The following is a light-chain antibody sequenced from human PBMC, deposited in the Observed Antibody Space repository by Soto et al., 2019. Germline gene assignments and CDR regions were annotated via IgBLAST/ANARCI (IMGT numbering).Light chain of an antibody. J-gene: IGKJ4*01. CDR2: DAS. CDR1: QSVNSN. Sequence: EIVMTQSPATLSVSPGERATLSCRASQSVNSNLAWYRQKPGQAPRLLISDASTRATGVPARFSGSGSGTESTLTISSLQSEDSGIYYCQQYNFGPPLTFGGGTKVEIK. V-gene: IGKV3-15*01. CDR3: QQYNFGPPLT.